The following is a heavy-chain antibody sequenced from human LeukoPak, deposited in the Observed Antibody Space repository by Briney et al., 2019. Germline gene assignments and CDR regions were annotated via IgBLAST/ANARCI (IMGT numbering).Heavy chain of an antibody. CDR1: GFIFSSYS. J-gene: IGHJ4*02. Sequence: GGSLRLSCAASGFIFSSYSMNWVRQAPGKGLEWVSSTSSSSSYIYYADSVKGRFTISRDNAKNSLYLQMNSLRAEDTAVYYCARKRSGEFDYWGQGTLVTVSS. CDR3: ARKRSGEFDY. CDR2: TSSSSSYI. D-gene: IGHD2-15*01. V-gene: IGHV3-21*01.